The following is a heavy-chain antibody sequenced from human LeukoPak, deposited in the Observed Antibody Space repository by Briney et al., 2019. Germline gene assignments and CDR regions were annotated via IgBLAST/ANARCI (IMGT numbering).Heavy chain of an antibody. CDR3: AKSPYYYGSGSSFDP. Sequence: GGSLRLSCAASGFTFDDYAMHWVRQAPGKGLEWVSLISGDGGSTYYADSVKGRFTISRDNSKNSLYLQMNSLRTEDTALYYCAKSPYYYGSGSSFDPWGQGTLVTASS. J-gene: IGHJ5*02. CDR2: ISGDGGST. CDR1: GFTFDDYA. D-gene: IGHD3-10*01. V-gene: IGHV3-43*02.